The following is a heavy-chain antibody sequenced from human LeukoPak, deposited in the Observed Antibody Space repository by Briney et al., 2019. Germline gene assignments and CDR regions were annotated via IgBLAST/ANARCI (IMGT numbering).Heavy chain of an antibody. D-gene: IGHD6-25*01. Sequence: GGSLRLSCSASGFTFSRYAMHWVRQAPGKGLEYVSGINDNGGRTHYADSVKGRFTTSRDNSKNTVYLQMSSLRAEDTAVYYCAGKRYWGQGTLVTVSS. CDR3: AGKRY. J-gene: IGHJ4*02. V-gene: IGHV3-64D*06. CDR1: GFTFSRYA. CDR2: INDNGGRT.